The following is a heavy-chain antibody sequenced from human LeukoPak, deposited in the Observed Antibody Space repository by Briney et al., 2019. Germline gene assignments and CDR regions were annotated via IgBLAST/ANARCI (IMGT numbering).Heavy chain of an antibody. D-gene: IGHD3-3*01. CDR3: AKGSAGANHDFWSGYSIRPFHFDC. Sequence: GGSLRLSCAASGFTFSSYAMSWVRQAPGKGLEWVSAISGSGGSTYYADSVKGRFTISRDNSKNTLYLQMNSLRAEDTAVYYCAKGSAGANHDFWSGYSIRPFHFDCWGQGTLVTVSS. CDR2: ISGSGGST. CDR1: GFTFSSYA. V-gene: IGHV3-23*01. J-gene: IGHJ4*02.